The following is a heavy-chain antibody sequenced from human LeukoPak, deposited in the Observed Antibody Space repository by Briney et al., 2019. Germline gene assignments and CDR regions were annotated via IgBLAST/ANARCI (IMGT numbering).Heavy chain of an antibody. D-gene: IGHD2-2*01. CDR3: ARGGHEYQPLNWFDP. CDR1: GYTFISYD. Sequence: ASVKVSCKASGYTFISYDINWVRQATGQGLEWMGWMNPNSGNTGYAQKFQGRVTMTTDTSTSTAYMELRSLRSDDTAVYYCARGGHEYQPLNWFDPWGQGTLVTVSS. CDR2: MNPNSGNT. J-gene: IGHJ5*02. V-gene: IGHV1-8*01.